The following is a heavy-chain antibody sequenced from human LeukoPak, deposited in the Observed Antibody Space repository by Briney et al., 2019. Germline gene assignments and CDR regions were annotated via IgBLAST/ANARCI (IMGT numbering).Heavy chain of an antibody. V-gene: IGHV1-69*13. CDR1: GGTFSSYA. J-gene: IGHJ5*02. CDR2: IIPIFGTA. Sequence: SVKVSCKASGGTFSSYAISWVRQAPGQGLEWMGGIIPIFGTANYAQKFQGRVTMTEDASTDTAYMELSSLGSEDTAVYYCATLRLGELSFDPWGQGTLVTVSS. CDR3: ATLRLGELSFDP. D-gene: IGHD3-16*02.